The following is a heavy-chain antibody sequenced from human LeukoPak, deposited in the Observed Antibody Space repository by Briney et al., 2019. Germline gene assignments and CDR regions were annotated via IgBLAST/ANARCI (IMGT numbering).Heavy chain of an antibody. CDR1: GFTVSSNF. CDR2: IYSGGST. D-gene: IGHD3/OR15-3a*01. CDR3: TRAVAADDFSPGY. V-gene: IGHV3-66*01. J-gene: IGHJ4*02. Sequence: PGGSLRLSCAASGFTVSSNFMTWVRQAPGKGLEWVSVIYSGGSTYYADSVKDRFTISRDNSKNMLYLQMNSLRAEDTAVYYCTRAVAADDFSPGYWGQGTLLTVSS.